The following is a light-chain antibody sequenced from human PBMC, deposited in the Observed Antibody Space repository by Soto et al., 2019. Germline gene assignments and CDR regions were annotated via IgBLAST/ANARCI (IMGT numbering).Light chain of an antibody. CDR1: QSVSNTY. CDR3: QQHGTSPELT. CDR2: GAS. Sequence: EIVLTQSPGTLSLSPGERATLSCRASQSVSNTYLAWYQQKPGQAPRLLISGASSRATGIPDRFSGSGSGTDFSLTISRREPEDFAVYYCQQHGTSPELTFGGGTRVEIK. V-gene: IGKV3-20*01. J-gene: IGKJ4*01.